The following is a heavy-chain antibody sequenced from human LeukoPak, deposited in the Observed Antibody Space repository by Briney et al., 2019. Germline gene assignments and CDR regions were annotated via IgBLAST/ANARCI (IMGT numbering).Heavy chain of an antibody. Sequence: GGSLRLSCAASGFSISSSAMNWVRQAPGKGLEWVSSINNVASHIYYAGSVRGRFTISRDNAKNSVYLQMNSLRAEDTAVYYCTRDATYYLRYGYFDYWGQGTLVTDSS. J-gene: IGHJ4*02. CDR2: INNVASHI. CDR1: GFSISSSA. CDR3: TRDATYYLRYGYFDY. D-gene: IGHD2/OR15-2a*01. V-gene: IGHV3-21*01.